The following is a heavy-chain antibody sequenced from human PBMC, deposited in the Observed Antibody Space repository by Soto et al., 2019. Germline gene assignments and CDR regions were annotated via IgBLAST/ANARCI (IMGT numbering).Heavy chain of an antibody. CDR2: IIPIFGTA. Sequence: XSVKVSCKASGGTFSSYAISWVRQAPGQGLEWMGGIIPIFGTANYAQKFQGRVTITADESTSTAYMELSSLRSEDTAVYYSARAQGVRGVIIVRPYYYRIHVSGQAITVTVSS. CDR1: GGTFSSYA. CDR3: ARAQGVRGVIIVRPYYYRIHV. V-gene: IGHV1-69*13. D-gene: IGHD3-10*01. J-gene: IGHJ6*02.